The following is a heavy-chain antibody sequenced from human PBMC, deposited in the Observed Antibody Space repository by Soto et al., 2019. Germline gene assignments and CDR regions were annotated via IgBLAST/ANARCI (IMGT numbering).Heavy chain of an antibody. CDR3: ARVSGSYYYGMDV. CDR1: GGTFSNYA. CDR2: IVPIFGTT. D-gene: IGHD1-26*01. V-gene: IGHV1-69*13. J-gene: IGHJ6*02. Sequence: SVKVSCKVSGGTFSNYAIDWVRLAPGQGLEWMGGIVPIFGTTYYTQKFQGRATIIADDSTTTAYLELSSLRSEDTAIYYCARVSGSYYYGMDVWGQGTTVTVSS.